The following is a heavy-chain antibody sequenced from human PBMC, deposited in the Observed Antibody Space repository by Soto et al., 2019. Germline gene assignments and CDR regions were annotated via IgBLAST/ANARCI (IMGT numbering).Heavy chain of an antibody. V-gene: IGHV3-7*01. CDR2: IKQDGSEK. J-gene: IGHJ6*02. CDR1: GFSFSTYA. D-gene: IGHD3-9*01. CDR3: ARGLLLRYFDWFPSANYYYGMDV. Sequence: PGGSLRLSCAASGFSFSTYAMSWVRQAPGKGLEWVANIKQDGSEKYYVDSVKGRFTISRDNAKNSLYLQMNSLRAEDTAVYYCARGLLLRYFDWFPSANYYYGMDVWGQGTTVTVS.